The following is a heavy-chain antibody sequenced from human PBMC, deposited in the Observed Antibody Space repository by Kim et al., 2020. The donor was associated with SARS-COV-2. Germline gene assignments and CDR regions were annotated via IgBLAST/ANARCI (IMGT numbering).Heavy chain of an antibody. CDR2: T. V-gene: IGHV3-74*01. J-gene: IGHJ4*02. Sequence: TSYADPVKGAFTIARVNSKTTLYLKMNSLRAEDTAVYYCVRLVVAAPFDFWGQGTLVTVSS. D-gene: IGHD2-15*01. CDR3: VRLVVAAPFDF.